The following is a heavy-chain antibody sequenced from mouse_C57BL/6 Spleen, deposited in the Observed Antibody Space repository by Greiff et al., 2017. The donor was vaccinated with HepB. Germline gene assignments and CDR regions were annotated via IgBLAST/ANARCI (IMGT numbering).Heavy chain of an antibody. J-gene: IGHJ1*03. D-gene: IGHD1-1*01. CDR2: INYDGSST. CDR3: ARDSNWYFDV. CDR1: GFTFSDYY. V-gene: IGHV5-16*01. Sequence: DVQLVESEGGLVQPGSSMKLSCTASGFTFSDYYMAWVRQVPEKGLEWVANINYDGSSTYYLDSLKSRFIISRDNAKNILYLQMSSLKSEDTATYYCARDSNWYFDVWGTGTTVTVSS.